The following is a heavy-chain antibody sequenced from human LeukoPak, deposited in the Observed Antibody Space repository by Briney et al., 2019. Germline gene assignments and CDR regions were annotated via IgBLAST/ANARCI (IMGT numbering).Heavy chain of an antibody. D-gene: IGHD6-19*01. J-gene: IGHJ4*02. Sequence: GRSLRLSCAASGFTFSSYAMHWVRQAPGKGLEWVAVISYDGSNKYYADSVKGRFTISRDNSKNTLYLQMNSLRAEDTAVYYCASGIAVVPVDYWGQGTLVTVSS. CDR1: GFTFSSYA. CDR2: ISYDGSNK. CDR3: ASGIAVVPVDY. V-gene: IGHV3-30-3*01.